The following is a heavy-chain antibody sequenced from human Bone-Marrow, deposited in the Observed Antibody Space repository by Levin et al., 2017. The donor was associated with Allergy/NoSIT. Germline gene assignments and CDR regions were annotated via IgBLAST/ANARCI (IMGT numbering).Heavy chain of an antibody. V-gene: IGHV1-3*01. D-gene: IGHD4-11*01. Sequence: GESLKISCKASGYTFTSYAMHWVRQAPGQRLEWMGWINAGNGNTKYSQKFQGRVTITRDTSASTAYMELSSLRSEDTAVYYCARGSMTTVSYYYYYMDVWGKGTTVTVSS. CDR2: INAGNGNT. J-gene: IGHJ6*03. CDR1: GYTFTSYA. CDR3: ARGSMTTVSYYYYYMDV.